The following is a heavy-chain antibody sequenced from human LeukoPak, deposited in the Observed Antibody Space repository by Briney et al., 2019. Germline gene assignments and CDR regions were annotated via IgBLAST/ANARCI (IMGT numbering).Heavy chain of an antibody. Sequence: GGSLRLSCAASGFTFSNYWMNGVRQAPGKGLEWVANIKKDGSEKYYVDSVKGRFTISRDNAKNSLYVQMNSLRAEDTAVYYCARGVSGSYDYWGQGTLVTVSS. D-gene: IGHD1-26*01. CDR1: GFTFSNYW. CDR3: ARGVSGSYDY. J-gene: IGHJ4*02. CDR2: IKKDGSEK. V-gene: IGHV3-7*05.